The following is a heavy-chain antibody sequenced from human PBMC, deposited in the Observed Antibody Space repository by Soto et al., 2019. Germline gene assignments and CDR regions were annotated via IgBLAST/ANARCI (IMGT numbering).Heavy chain of an antibody. V-gene: IGHV3-23*01. CDR1: GFTFSSYA. J-gene: IGHJ5*02. CDR3: AKGPDYSNYYSVDP. CDR2: ISGSGGST. D-gene: IGHD4-4*01. Sequence: GGSLRLSCAASGFTFSSYAMSWVRQAPGKGLEWVSAISGSGGSTYYADSVKGRFTISRDNSKNTLYLQMNSLRAEDTAVYYCAKGPDYSNYYSVDPWGQGTLVTVSS.